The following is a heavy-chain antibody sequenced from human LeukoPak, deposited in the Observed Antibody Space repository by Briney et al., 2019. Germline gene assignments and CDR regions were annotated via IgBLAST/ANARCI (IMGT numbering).Heavy chain of an antibody. V-gene: IGHV4-59*01. CDR3: ARGPHYHDSSGYSPSYSYAMDV. J-gene: IGHJ6*02. CDR2: IYYGGST. Sequence: SETLSLTCTVSGGSISSYYWSWIRQPPGKGLEWIGYIYYGGSTNYNPSLRSRATISVDTSKNQFSLDLRSVTAADTAVYYCARGPHYHDSSGYSPSYSYAMDVWGQGATVTVSS. CDR1: GGSISSYY. D-gene: IGHD3-22*01.